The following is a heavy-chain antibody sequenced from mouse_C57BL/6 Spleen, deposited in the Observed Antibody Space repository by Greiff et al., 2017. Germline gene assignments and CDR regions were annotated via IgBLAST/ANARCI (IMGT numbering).Heavy chain of an antibody. CDR2: IHPNSGST. Sequence: QVQLQQPGAELVKPGASVKLSCKASGYTFTSYWMHWVKQRPGQGLEWIGMIHPNSGSTNYNEKFKSKATLTVDKSSSTAYMQLSSLTSEDSAVYYCARRGEYYGSSFDYWGQGTTLTVSS. J-gene: IGHJ2*01. V-gene: IGHV1-64*01. D-gene: IGHD1-1*01. CDR3: ARRGEYYGSSFDY. CDR1: GYTFTSYW.